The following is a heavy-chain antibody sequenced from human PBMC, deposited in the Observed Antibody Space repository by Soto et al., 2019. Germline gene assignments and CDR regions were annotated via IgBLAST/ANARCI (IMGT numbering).Heavy chain of an antibody. CDR1: GFTFSTYE. J-gene: IGHJ4*02. CDR3: VRDTMRASAAASLDY. Sequence: EVQLVESGGGLVQPGGSLRLSGAASGFTFSTYEFNWVREAPGRGLEWISYISVSGNIIKYADSVKGRFTISRDNAENSLHLHMSSLRVDDTAVYFCVRDTMRASAAASLDYWGQGTQVIVSS. D-gene: IGHD6-13*01. CDR2: ISVSGNII. V-gene: IGHV3-48*03.